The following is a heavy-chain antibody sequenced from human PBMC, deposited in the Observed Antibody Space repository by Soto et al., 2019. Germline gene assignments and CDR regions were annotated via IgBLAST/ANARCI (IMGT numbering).Heavy chain of an antibody. CDR2: ISYDGSNK. Sequence: PVGSLRLSCAASGFTFSSYGMHWVRQAPGKGLEWVAVISYDGSNKYYADSVKGRFTISRDNSKNTLYLQMNSPRAEDTAVYYCAKEGVPDYYGSGNGFQHWGQGTLVTVSS. D-gene: IGHD3-10*01. J-gene: IGHJ1*01. CDR1: GFTFSSYG. V-gene: IGHV3-30*18. CDR3: AKEGVPDYYGSGNGFQH.